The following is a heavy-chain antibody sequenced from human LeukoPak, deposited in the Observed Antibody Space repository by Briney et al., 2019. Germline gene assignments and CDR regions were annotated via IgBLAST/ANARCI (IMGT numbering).Heavy chain of an antibody. CDR2: ISSSSSYI. CDR1: GFTFSSYS. D-gene: IGHD3-10*01. V-gene: IGHV3-21*01. Sequence: GALRLSCAASGFTFSSYSMNWVRQAPGKGLEWVSSISSSSSYIYYADSVKGRFTISRDNAKNSLYLQMNSLRAEDTAVYYCARDLVGGDTSVGYFDYWGQGTLVTVSS. J-gene: IGHJ4*02. CDR3: ARDLVGGDTSVGYFDY.